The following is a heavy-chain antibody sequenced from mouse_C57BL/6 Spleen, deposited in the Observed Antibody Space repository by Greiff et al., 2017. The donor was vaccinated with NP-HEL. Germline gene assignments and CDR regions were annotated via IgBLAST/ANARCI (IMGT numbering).Heavy chain of an antibody. J-gene: IGHJ3*01. D-gene: IGHD2-4*01. CDR1: GNTLTSTW. CDR2: FYPGSGST. V-gene: IGHV1-55*01. CDR3: ARGYDYPSWFAY. Sequence: QVQLQQPGAELMKPGASGKMSCRASGNTLTSTWITGVKQGPGQGLGWIGVFYPGSGSTNYNEKFKSKATLTVDTSSRTAYMQLSSLTSEDSAVYYCARGYDYPSWFAYWGQGTLVTVSA.